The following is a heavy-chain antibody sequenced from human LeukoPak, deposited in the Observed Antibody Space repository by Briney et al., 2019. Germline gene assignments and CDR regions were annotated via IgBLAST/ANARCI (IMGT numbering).Heavy chain of an antibody. D-gene: IGHD6-19*01. V-gene: IGHV3-64D*06. J-gene: IGHJ4*02. Sequence: PGGSLRLSCSASGFTFSGYAMHWVRQAPGKGLEYVSAISSNGGSTNYADPVKGRFTISRGNSKNTLYLQMSSLRAEDTAVYYCVKDHGYSSGWYVRGFDYWGQGTLVTVSS. CDR3: VKDHGYSSGWYVRGFDY. CDR1: GFTFSGYA. CDR2: ISSNGGST.